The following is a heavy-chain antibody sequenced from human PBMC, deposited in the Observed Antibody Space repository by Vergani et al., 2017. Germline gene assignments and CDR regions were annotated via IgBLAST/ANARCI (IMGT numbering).Heavy chain of an antibody. Sequence: QVQLQESGPGLVKPSETLSLTCTVFNDSVSNTFYYWGWIRQTPGKGLEWIGSIYYMGSTYYNPSLESPVNMSVDTSKSQFSLKLSSVTAADTAVYYCAMVGHLVALTGEGPSLDLLGRGTLVTVAS. CDR2: IYYMGST. J-gene: IGHJ2*01. V-gene: IGHV4-39*01. D-gene: IGHD2-8*02. CDR3: AMVGHLVALTGEGPSLDL. CDR1: NDSVSNTFYY.